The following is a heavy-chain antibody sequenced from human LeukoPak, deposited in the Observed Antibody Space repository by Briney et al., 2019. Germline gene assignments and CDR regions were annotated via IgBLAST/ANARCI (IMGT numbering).Heavy chain of an antibody. V-gene: IGHV3-64*04. CDR1: GFVFSIYT. CDR3: GAAAMVTYYYGLDV. J-gene: IGHJ6*02. CDR2: ISGSGNGGSI. Sequence: QPGGSLRLSCSASGFVFSIYTMYWVRQAPGKGPEYVSTISGSGNGGSIYYADSVKGRFTISRDNSKNTLYLQMNSLRVEDTAVYYCGAAAMVTYYYGLDVWGQGTTVTVSS. D-gene: IGHD2-2*01.